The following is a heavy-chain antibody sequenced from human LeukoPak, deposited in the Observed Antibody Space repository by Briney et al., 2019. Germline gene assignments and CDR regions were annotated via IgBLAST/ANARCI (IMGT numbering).Heavy chain of an antibody. Sequence: GASVTVSCKASGFTFPSDDINWVRQATGQGLAWMGCINPKSGDIDYAQKFQGRVTMTKNTSIITAYMELISLRFDDTAVYFCARGDDYYDVLTGYSPFASWGQGTLVTVSS. V-gene: IGHV1-8*01. J-gene: IGHJ4*02. CDR1: GFTFPSDD. CDR3: ARGDDYYDVLTGYSPFAS. CDR2: INPKSGDI. D-gene: IGHD3-9*01.